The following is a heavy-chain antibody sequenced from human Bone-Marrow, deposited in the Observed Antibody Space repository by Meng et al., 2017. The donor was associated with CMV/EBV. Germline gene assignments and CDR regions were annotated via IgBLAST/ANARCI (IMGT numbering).Heavy chain of an antibody. CDR2: INESDRT. J-gene: IGHJ1*01. Sequence: GSLRLSCIVYGGSFSGYSWNWIRQPPGKGLEWIGEINESDRTDYRSSLKSRVTISVDTSKNQVSLNLTSVTAADTAVYYCARGRYCKSLNCLKSYFQHWGQGTLVTAPQ. CDR3: ARGRYCKSLNCLKSYFQH. CDR1: GGSFSGYS. V-gene: IGHV4-34*01. D-gene: IGHD2/OR15-2a*01.